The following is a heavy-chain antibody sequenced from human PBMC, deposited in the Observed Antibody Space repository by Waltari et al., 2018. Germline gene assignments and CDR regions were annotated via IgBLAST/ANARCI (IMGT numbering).Heavy chain of an antibody. J-gene: IGHJ3*01. V-gene: IGHV3-11*04. Sequence: QVHLVESGGGLVKPGGSLRHTCVASGFSFTDYYMNWIRQAPGKGLEWVSYISNSGTTIYYADSVKGRFTISRDNAKNSLYLQMNSLSAEDTAVYYCARDLTWVAAFDLWGQGTMVTVSS. D-gene: IGHD2-15*01. CDR1: GFSFTDYY. CDR2: ISNSGTTI. CDR3: ARDLTWVAAFDL.